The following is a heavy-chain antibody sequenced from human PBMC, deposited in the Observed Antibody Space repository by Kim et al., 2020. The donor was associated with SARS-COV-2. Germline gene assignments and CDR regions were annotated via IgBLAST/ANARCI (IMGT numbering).Heavy chain of an antibody. V-gene: IGHV1-2*02. D-gene: IGHD2-2*01. J-gene: IGHJ3*02. CDR3: ARDIGYCSSTSCYRFAFDI. Sequence: ASVKVSCKASGYTFTAYYMHWVRQAPGQGLEWMGWINPNSGGTNYAQKFQGRVTMTRDTSISTAYMELSRLRSDDTAVYYCARDIGYCSSTSCYRFAFDIWGQGTMVTVSS. CDR1: GYTFTAYY. CDR2: INPNSGGT.